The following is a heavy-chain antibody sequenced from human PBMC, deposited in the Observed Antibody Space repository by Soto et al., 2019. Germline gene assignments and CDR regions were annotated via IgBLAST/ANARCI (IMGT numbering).Heavy chain of an antibody. J-gene: IGHJ4*01. Sequence: PGGSLRLSCTTSGFSFGDYAMSWFRQAPGKGLEWVGFIRSKAYGGTTDYAASVKGRFSISRDDSKSIAYLQMNSLKTEDTAVYYCTREAMIIVAITNAFDYWGHGTLVTVSS. D-gene: IGHD3-22*01. V-gene: IGHV3-49*03. CDR3: TREAMIIVAITNAFDY. CDR1: GFSFGDYA. CDR2: IRSKAYGGTT.